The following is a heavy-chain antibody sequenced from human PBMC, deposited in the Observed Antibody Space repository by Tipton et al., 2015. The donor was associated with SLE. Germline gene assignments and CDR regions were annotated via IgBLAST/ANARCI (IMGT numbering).Heavy chain of an antibody. CDR1: GYSISSGHF. D-gene: IGHD3-22*01. CDR2: IYHTGST. V-gene: IGHV4-38-2*02. Sequence: TLSLTCSVSGYSISSGHFWGWIRQPPGKGLEWIEIIYHTGSTYYNPSLKSRVTISLDTSKNQFSLSLTSVTAADTAVYYCARERPSSGYGDAFDIWGQGTMVTVSS. J-gene: IGHJ3*02. CDR3: ARERPSSGYGDAFDI.